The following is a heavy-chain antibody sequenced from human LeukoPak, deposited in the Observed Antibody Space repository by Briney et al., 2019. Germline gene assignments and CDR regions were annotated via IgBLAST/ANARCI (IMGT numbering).Heavy chain of an antibody. D-gene: IGHD3-16*01. CDR1: GYTFTSYD. CDR3: ARWGTAPFDS. Sequence: ASVKVSCKASGYTFTSYDINWVRQATGQGLEWMGWMKPSSGNTGYAQKFQDRVTMTRDTSINTAYMELSSLTSEDTAVYYCARWGTAPFDSWGQGTLVTVSS. J-gene: IGHJ4*02. CDR2: MKPSSGNT. V-gene: IGHV1-8*01.